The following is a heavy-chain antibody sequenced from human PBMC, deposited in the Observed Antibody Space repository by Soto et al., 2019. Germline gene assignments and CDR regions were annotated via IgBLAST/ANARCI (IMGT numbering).Heavy chain of an antibody. V-gene: IGHV3-30*18. J-gene: IGHJ6*02. CDR2: ISYDGSNK. CDR3: AKGKGYCSGGSCGPLDV. Sequence: QVQLVESGGGVVQPGRSLRLSCAASGFTFSSYGMHWVRQAPGKGLEWVAVISYDGSNKYYADSVKGRFTISRDNSKNTLYLQMNSLRAEDTAVYYCAKGKGYCSGGSCGPLDVWGQGTTVTVSS. D-gene: IGHD2-15*01. CDR1: GFTFSSYG.